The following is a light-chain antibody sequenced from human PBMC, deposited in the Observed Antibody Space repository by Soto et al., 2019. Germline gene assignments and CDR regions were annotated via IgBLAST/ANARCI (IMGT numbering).Light chain of an antibody. CDR1: QNIGRW. CDR3: QQYNSWAS. J-gene: IGKJ4*01. V-gene: IGKV1-5*01. Sequence: DIQMTQSPSTLSASVGDTVIITCRASQNIGRWLAWYQQKPGKAPKLLMHDASTLESGVPSRFSGSGSGAEFTLTISSLQAEDFGTYYCQQYNSWASFGGGTKVEVK. CDR2: DAS.